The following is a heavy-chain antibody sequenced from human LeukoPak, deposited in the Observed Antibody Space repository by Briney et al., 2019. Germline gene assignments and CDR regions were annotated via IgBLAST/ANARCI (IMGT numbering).Heavy chain of an antibody. J-gene: IGHJ4*02. D-gene: IGHD2-21*02. CDR3: AKSPLAYCGGDCYPPADFDY. Sequence: GGSLRLSCAASGFTFSTYAMSWVRQAPGKGLEWVPAISGDGGTIYYADSVKGRFTISRDNSKNTLYLQMNSLRAEDTAVYYCAKSPLAYCGGDCYPPADFDYWGQGTLVTVSS. CDR1: GFTFSTYA. V-gene: IGHV3-23*01. CDR2: ISGDGGTI.